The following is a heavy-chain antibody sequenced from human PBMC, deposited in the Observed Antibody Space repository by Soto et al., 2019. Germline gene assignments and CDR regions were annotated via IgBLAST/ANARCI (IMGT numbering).Heavy chain of an antibody. D-gene: IGHD3-22*01. CDR3: AKGPWYYHSSAIRGY. CDR2: ISGSGGST. V-gene: IGHV3-23*01. J-gene: IGHJ4*02. Sequence: PGGSLKLSCAASGFTFASDAMSWVGQAPGKGLEWVSAISGSGGSTYYADAVKGRFTISRDNSKNTLYLQMNSLRAEDMAVYYCAKGPWYYHSSAIRGYWGQGT. CDR1: GFTFASDA.